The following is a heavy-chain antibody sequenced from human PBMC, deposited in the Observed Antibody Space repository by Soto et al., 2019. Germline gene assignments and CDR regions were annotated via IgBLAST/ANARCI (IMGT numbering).Heavy chain of an antibody. D-gene: IGHD1-26*01. Sequence: ASVKVSCKASGYTFTSYGISWVRQAPGQGLEWMGWISTYNGNTKYAQKFQGRVTITRDTSASTAYMELSSLRSEDTAVYYCARVQWELLWFDPWGQGTLVTVSS. CDR1: GYTFTSYG. CDR2: ISTYNGNT. J-gene: IGHJ5*02. V-gene: IGHV1-18*01. CDR3: ARVQWELLWFDP.